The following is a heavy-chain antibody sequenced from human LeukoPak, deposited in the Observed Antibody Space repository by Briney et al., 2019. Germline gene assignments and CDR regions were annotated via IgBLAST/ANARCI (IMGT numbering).Heavy chain of an antibody. D-gene: IGHD3-9*01. V-gene: IGHV3-23*01. J-gene: IGHJ4*02. CDR2: ISGSGGST. CDR1: GFTFSSYS. Sequence: GGSLRLSCAASGFTFSSYSMNWVRQAPGKGLEWVSAISGSGGSTYYADSVKGRFTISGDNSKNTLYLQMNSLRAEDTAVYYCANTLKTYDILTGYGYWGQGTLVTVSS. CDR3: ANTLKTYDILTGYGY.